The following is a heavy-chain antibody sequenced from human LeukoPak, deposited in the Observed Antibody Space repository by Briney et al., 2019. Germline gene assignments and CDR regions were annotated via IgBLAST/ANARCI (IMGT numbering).Heavy chain of an antibody. CDR3: VIYIVGATTADY. V-gene: IGHV4-59*12. Sequence: PSETLSHTCTVSGDSIRSYYWSWIRQPPGKGLEWIGNIHYSGSTKYNSSLKSRVTISVDTSKRQFSLKLTSVTAADSAVYYCVIYIVGATTADYWGQGTLVTVSS. J-gene: IGHJ4*02. CDR2: IHYSGST. D-gene: IGHD1-26*01. CDR1: GDSIRSYY.